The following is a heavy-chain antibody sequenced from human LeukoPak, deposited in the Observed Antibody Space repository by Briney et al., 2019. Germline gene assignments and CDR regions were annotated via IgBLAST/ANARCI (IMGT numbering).Heavy chain of an antibody. CDR1: GFTFSSYA. CDR3: ARGPYDYVWGSYPSSLWGDY. D-gene: IGHD3-16*01. J-gene: IGHJ4*02. CDR2: ISGSGGST. V-gene: IGHV3-23*01. Sequence: GGSLRLSCAASGFTFSSYAMSWVRQAPGKGLEWVSAISGSGGSTYYADSVKGRFTISRDNSKNTLYLQMNSLRAEDTAVYYCARGPYDYVWGSYPSSLWGDYWGQGTLVTVSS.